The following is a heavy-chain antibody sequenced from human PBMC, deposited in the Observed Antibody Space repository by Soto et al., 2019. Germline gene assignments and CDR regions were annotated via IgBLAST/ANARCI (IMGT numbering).Heavy chain of an antibody. Sequence: ASVKVSCKASGYTFTSYDINWVRQARGQRLEWIGWIVVGSGNTNYAQKFQERVTITRDMSTSTAYMELSSLRSEDTAVYYCAAIGEDIVLVPAAMGGYAFDIWG. CDR3: AAIGEDIVLVPAAMGGYAFDI. D-gene: IGHD2-2*01. CDR1: GYTFTSYD. V-gene: IGHV1-58*02. CDR2: IVVGSGNT. J-gene: IGHJ3*02.